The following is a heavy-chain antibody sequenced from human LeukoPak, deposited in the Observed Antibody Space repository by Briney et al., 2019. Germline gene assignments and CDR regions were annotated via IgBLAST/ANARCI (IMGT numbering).Heavy chain of an antibody. CDR1: GFTFSSYA. J-gene: IGHJ4*02. D-gene: IGHD5-24*01. CDR3: AKRDGYNSNPLKD. V-gene: IGHV3-23*01. Sequence: GGSLRLSCAASGFTFSSYAMSWVRQAPGKGLEWVSAISGSGSSTYYADSVKGRFTTSRDNSKNTLYLQMNSLRAEDTAPYYCAKRDGYNSNPLKDWGQGTLVTVSS. CDR2: ISGSGSST.